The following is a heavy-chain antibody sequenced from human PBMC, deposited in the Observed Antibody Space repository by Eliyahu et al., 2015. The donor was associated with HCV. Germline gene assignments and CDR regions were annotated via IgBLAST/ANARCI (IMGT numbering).Heavy chain of an antibody. CDR3: ARGPTWGTDY. D-gene: IGHD7-27*01. J-gene: IGHJ4*02. CDR2: INPNAGGT. CDR1: GYPFPDYY. Sequence: QVQLVQSGAEVKKPGASVTVSXXASGYPFPDYYMHWVRQAPGQGLEWMGWINPNAGGTVFAQKFQGRVTMTRDMSINTAYMELSSLSPDDAAVYYCARGPTWGTDYWGQGTLVTVSS. V-gene: IGHV1-2*02.